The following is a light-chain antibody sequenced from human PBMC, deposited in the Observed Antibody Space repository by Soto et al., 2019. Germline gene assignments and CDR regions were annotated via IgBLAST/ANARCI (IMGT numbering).Light chain of an antibody. J-gene: IGKJ2*01. CDR2: DAF. CDR3: QQRSNWPRGI. Sequence: EIVLTQSPATLSLSPGERATLSCRASQSVSSYLAWFQQKPGQAPRLLIYDAFSRATGIPARLSGSGSGTDFTLTISSLGPEYFAVYFCQQRSNWPRGIFGQGTKLELK. CDR1: QSVSSY. V-gene: IGKV3-11*01.